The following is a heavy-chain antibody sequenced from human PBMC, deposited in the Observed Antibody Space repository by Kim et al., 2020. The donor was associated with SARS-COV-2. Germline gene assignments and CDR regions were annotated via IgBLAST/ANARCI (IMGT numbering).Heavy chain of an antibody. D-gene: IGHD1-26*01. CDR1: GGTFSSYA. J-gene: IGHJ4*02. CDR2: IITIFGTA. CDR3: ARGPSGEGGATDI. Sequence: SGGTFSSYAISWVRQAPGQGLEWMGGIITIFGTANYAQKFQGRVTITADESTSTAYMELSSLRSEDTAVYYCARGPSGEGGATDIWGQGTLAT. V-gene: IGHV1-69*01.